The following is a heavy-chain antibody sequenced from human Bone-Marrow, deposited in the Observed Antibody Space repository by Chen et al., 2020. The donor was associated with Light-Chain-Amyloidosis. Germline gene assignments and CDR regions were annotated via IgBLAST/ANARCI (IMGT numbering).Heavy chain of an antibody. CDR3: ARELWFGEANWFDP. CDR1: GGSINSGDYN. D-gene: IGHD3-10*01. Sequence: QVQLQESGPGLVKPSQTLSLTCTVSGGSINSGDYNWSWIRQHPGKGLEWIGSIYYTGDTYYNPSLKSRVAISIDTSKNQFSLKVTSVTAADTAVYYCARELWFGEANWFDPWGQGTLVGVSS. V-gene: IGHV4-31*03. J-gene: IGHJ5*02. CDR2: IYYTGDT.